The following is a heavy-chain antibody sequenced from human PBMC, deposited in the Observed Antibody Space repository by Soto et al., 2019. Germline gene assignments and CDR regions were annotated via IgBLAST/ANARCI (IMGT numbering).Heavy chain of an antibody. Sequence: ASVKVSCKVSGYSLTELSIHWVRQAPGEGLEWMGGYDLEKGETIYAQKFQGRVTITADESTSTAYMELSSLRSEDTAVYYCARADELQYYYYGMDVWGQGTTVTVSS. CDR1: GYSLTELS. CDR3: ARADELQYYYYGMDV. CDR2: YDLEKGET. J-gene: IGHJ6*02. D-gene: IGHD1-7*01. V-gene: IGHV1-24*01.